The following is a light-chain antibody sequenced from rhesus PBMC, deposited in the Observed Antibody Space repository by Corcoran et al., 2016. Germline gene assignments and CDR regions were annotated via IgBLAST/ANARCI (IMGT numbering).Light chain of an antibody. CDR2: DAS. CDR1: QGTSKY. V-gene: IGKV1-25*01. CDR3: QQHYSYPYS. J-gene: IGKJ2*01. Sequence: DIQMTQSPSSLSASVGDTVTITCQASQGTSKYFAWYQQKQGKAPKLLIYDASTLQWWVPSRFSGSGSGTEFTLTLRSLQPGDFATYYCQQHYSYPYSFSQGTKVEIK.